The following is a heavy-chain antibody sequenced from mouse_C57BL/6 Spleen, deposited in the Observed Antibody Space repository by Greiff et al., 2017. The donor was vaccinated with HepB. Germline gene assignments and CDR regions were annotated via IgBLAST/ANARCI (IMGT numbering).Heavy chain of an antibody. CDR3: AREDSNAPYAMDY. Sequence: EVQLQQSGPELVKPGASVKISCKASGYSFTGYYMNWVKQSPEKSLEWIGEINPSTGGTTYNQKFKAKATLTVDKSSSTAYMQLKSLTSEDSAVYYCAREDSNAPYAMDYWGQGTSVTVSS. CDR1: GYSFTGYY. J-gene: IGHJ4*01. V-gene: IGHV1-42*01. CDR2: INPSTGGT. D-gene: IGHD2-5*01.